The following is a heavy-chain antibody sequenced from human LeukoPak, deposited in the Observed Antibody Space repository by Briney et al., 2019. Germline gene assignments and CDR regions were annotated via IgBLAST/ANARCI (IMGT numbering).Heavy chain of an antibody. V-gene: IGHV3-20*04. CDR3: ARAPITSPFYFDY. CDR2: INWSGGST. J-gene: IGHJ4*02. CDR1: GFTFSSYS. Sequence: GGSLRLSCAASGFTFSSYSMNWVRQVPGKGLEWVSGINWSGGSTGYADPLRGRFTISRDNAKNSLYLQMDSLRAEDTALYYYARAPITSPFYFDYWGQGTLVTVSS. D-gene: IGHD2-2*01.